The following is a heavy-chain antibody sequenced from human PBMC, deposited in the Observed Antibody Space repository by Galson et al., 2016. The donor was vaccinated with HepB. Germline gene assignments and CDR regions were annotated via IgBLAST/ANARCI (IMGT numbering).Heavy chain of an antibody. CDR1: GFSLNTGGMS. J-gene: IGHJ5*02. CDR3: ARIQGWVGAGADL. CDR2: IDWNDNK. Sequence: PALVKPTQILALTCSFSGFSLNTGGMSVTWIRQPPGKALEWLALIDWNDNKFYNTFLKTRLTISKDTSKNQVVLIMTNMDPLDTATYYCARIQGWVGAGADLWGQGTLVTVSS. V-gene: IGHV2-70*01. D-gene: IGHD1-26*01.